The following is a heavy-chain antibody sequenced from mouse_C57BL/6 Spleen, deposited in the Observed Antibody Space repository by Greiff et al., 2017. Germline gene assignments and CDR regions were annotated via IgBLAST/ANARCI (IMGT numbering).Heavy chain of an antibody. V-gene: IGHV1-81*01. CDR3: ARAGLKYYAMDY. Sequence: VQLQQSGAELARPGASVKLSCKASGYTFTSYGISWVKQRTGQGLEWIGEIYPRSGNPYYNEKFKGKATLTADKSSSTAYMALRSLTSEDSAVXFCARAGLKYYAMDYWGQGTSVTVSS. J-gene: IGHJ4*01. CDR1: GYTFTSYG. CDR2: IYPRSGNP. D-gene: IGHD3-3*01.